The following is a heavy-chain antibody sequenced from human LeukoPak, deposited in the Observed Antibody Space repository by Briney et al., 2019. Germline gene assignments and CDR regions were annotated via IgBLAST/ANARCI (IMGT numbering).Heavy chain of an antibody. V-gene: IGHV1-69*13. D-gene: IGHD6-13*01. CDR2: IIPIFGTA. Sequence: GASVKVSCKASGGTFSSYAISWVRQAPGQGLEWMGGIIPIFGTANYAQKFQGRVTITADESTSTAYMELSSLRSEDTAVYYCARDTYTSSWYHDAFDIWGQGTMVTVSS. CDR3: ARDTYTSSWYHDAFDI. J-gene: IGHJ3*02. CDR1: GGTFSSYA.